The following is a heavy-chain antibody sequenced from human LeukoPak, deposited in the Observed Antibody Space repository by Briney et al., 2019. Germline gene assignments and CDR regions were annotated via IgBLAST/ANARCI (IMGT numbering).Heavy chain of an antibody. V-gene: IGHV4-34*01. D-gene: IGHD4-17*01. CDR2: INHSGST. CDR3: ARAGLNGDVDY. Sequence: SETLSLTCAVYGGSFCGYYWSWIPQPPGKGLGWIGEINHSGSTNYNPSLKSRVTISVDTSKHQFSLKLSAVTAADTAVYYCARAGLNGDVDYWGQGTLVTVSS. CDR1: GGSFCGYY. J-gene: IGHJ4*02.